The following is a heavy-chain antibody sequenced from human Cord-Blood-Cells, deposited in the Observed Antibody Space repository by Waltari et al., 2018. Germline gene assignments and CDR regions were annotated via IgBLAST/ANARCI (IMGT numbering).Heavy chain of an antibody. J-gene: IGHJ5*02. CDR2: IIPIFGTA. D-gene: IGHD1-26*01. CDR1: GATFSSYA. V-gene: IGHV1-69*01. Sequence: VQLVQSGAEVKKPGSSVKVSCKASGATFSSYAISWVRQAPGQGLEWMGGIIPIFGTANDAQKFQGRVTITADESTSTAYMELSSLRSEDTAVYYCARDLTYSGSYYWFDPWGQGTLVTVSS. CDR3: ARDLTYSGSYYWFDP.